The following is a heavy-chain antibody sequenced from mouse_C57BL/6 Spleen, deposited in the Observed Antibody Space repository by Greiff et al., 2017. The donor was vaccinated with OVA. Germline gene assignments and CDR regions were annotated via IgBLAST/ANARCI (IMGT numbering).Heavy chain of an antibody. Sequence: VKLQESGAELARPGASVKLSCKASGYTFTSYGISWVKQRTGQGLEWIGEIYPRSGNTYYNEKFKGKATLTADKSSSTAYMELRSLTSEDSAVYFCAPDGYYPLEIAYWGQGTLVTVSA. CDR1: GYTFTSYG. CDR3: APDGYYPLEIAY. J-gene: IGHJ3*01. D-gene: IGHD2-3*01. CDR2: IYPRSGNT. V-gene: IGHV1-81*01.